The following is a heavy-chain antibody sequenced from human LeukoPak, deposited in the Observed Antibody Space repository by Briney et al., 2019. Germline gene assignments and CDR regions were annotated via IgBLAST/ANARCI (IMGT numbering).Heavy chain of an antibody. CDR2: IYYSGST. V-gene: IGHV4-59*08. J-gene: IGHJ3*02. Sequence: ASETLSLTCTVSGGSISSYYWSWIRQPPGKGLEWIGYIYYSGSTNYNPSLKSRVTISVDTSKNQFSLKLSSVTAADTAVYYCARHVDDFWSGYWDDAFDIWGQGTMVTVSS. CDR1: GGSISSYY. CDR3: ARHVDDFWSGYWDDAFDI. D-gene: IGHD3-3*01.